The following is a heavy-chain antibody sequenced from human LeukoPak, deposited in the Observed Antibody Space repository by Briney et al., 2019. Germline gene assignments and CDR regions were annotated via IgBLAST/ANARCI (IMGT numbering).Heavy chain of an antibody. D-gene: IGHD3-10*01. CDR3: ARCLGSGHDAFDI. CDR1: GGSFSGYY. CDR2: INHSGST. Sequence: SETLSLTCTVYGGSFSGYYWSWIRQPPGKGLEWIGEINHSGSTNYNPSLKSRVTISVDMSKNQFSLKLSSVTAADTAVYYCARCLGSGHDAFDIWGQGTMVTVSS. J-gene: IGHJ3*02. V-gene: IGHV4-34*01.